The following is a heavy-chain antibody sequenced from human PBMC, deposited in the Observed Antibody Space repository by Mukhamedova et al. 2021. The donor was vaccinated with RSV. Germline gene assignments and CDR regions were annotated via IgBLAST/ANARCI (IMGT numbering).Heavy chain of an antibody. J-gene: IGHJ1*01. D-gene: IGHD3/OR15-3a*01. CDR2: IKSKTDGGTT. Sequence: VRKAPGKGLEWVDRIKSKTDGGTTDYAAPVKGRFTISRDDSKNTLYLQMNSLKTEDTAVYYCTKTGYYTSEYFQHWGQGTLVTV. V-gene: IGHV3-15*01. CDR3: TKTGYYTSEYFQH.